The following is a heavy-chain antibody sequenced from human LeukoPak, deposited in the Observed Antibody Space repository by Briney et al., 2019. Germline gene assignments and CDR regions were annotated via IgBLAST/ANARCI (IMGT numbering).Heavy chain of an antibody. D-gene: IGHD2-2*01. CDR1: GFAFDEHG. CDR3: ARAPITSPLYFDY. V-gene: IGHV3-20*04. J-gene: IGHJ4*02. CDR2: INWSGGST. Sequence: GGSLRLSCTASGFAFDEHGMSWVRQVPGKGVEWGSGINWSGGSTGYADPLRGRFTISRDNAKNSLYLQMDSLRAEDTALYYCARAPITSPLYFDYWGQGTLVTVSS.